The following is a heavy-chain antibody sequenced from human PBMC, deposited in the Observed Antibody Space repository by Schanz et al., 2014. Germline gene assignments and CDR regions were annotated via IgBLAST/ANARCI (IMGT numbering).Heavy chain of an antibody. CDR3: VRDSFFAFDY. V-gene: IGHV3-48*01. D-gene: IGHD3-3*01. CDR2: VSSSSSYT. Sequence: EVQLVESGGGLVKPGGSLRLSCATSGLTFTSAWMSWVRQAPGKGLEWVSYVSSSSSYTHYADSVKGRFTMSRDNAKNSVFLQMNSLRAEDTAVYYCVRDSFFAFDYWGQGTLVTVSS. J-gene: IGHJ4*02. CDR1: GLTFTSAW.